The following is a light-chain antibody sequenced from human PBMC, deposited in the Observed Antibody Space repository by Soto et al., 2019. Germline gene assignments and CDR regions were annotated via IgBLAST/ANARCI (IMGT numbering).Light chain of an antibody. CDR2: GAS. Sequence: EIVMTQSPATLSVSPGERATLSCRASQSVSSNLAWYQQKPGQAPRLLIYGASTRATGIPARFSGNGSGTEFTLTISSLQSEDFAVYYCQQYNNWPPPTFGQGTKVDIK. CDR1: QSVSSN. CDR3: QQYNNWPPPT. J-gene: IGKJ1*01. V-gene: IGKV3-15*01.